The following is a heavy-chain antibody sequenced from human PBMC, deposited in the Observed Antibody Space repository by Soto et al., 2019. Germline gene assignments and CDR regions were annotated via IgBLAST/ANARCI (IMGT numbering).Heavy chain of an antibody. V-gene: IGHV3-33*01. D-gene: IGHD3-3*01. Sequence: QVQLVGSGGGVVQPGRSLRLSCAASGFTFSSYGMHWVRQAPGKGLEWVAVIWYDGSNKYYADSVKGRFTISRDNSKNTLYLQMNSLRAEDTAVYYCARDFWSGRGPDAFDIWGQGTMVTVSS. J-gene: IGHJ3*02. CDR2: IWYDGSNK. CDR1: GFTFSSYG. CDR3: ARDFWSGRGPDAFDI.